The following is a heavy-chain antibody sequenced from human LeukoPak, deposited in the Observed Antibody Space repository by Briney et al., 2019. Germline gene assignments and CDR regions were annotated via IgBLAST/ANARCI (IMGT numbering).Heavy chain of an antibody. D-gene: IGHD2-8*01. CDR2: INPNSGGT. CDR3: ARRFTKRTLPFDP. Sequence: ASVKVSCKASGYTFTGYYMHWVRQAPGQGLEWMGWINPNSGGTNYAQKFQGRVTMTRDTSISTAYMELSRLRSEDTAVYYCARRFTKRTLPFDPWGQGTLVTVSS. J-gene: IGHJ5*02. V-gene: IGHV1-2*02. CDR1: GYTFTGYY.